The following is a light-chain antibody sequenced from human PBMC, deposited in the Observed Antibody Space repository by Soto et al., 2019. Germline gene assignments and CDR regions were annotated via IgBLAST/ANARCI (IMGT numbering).Light chain of an antibody. Sequence: QLVLTQSSSASASLGSSVKLTCTLSSGYVSYVVAWHQLKPGKAPRYLMKLEGTGRYNKGSGVPDRFSGSSSGPDRYLIISNLQSEDEADYYCETWANNIWVFGGGTKLTVL. CDR1: SGYVSYV. CDR2: LEGTGRY. J-gene: IGLJ3*02. V-gene: IGLV4-60*03. CDR3: ETWANNIWV.